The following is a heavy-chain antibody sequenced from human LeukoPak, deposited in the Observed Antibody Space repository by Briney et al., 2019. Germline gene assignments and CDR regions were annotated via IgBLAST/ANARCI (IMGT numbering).Heavy chain of an antibody. CDR3: ARVSAFGGVIVLVRDAFDI. CDR1: GYTFTSYD. Sequence: ASVKVSCKASGYTFTSYDINWVQQATGQGLEWMGWMNPNSGNTGYAQKFQGRVTMTRNTSISTAYMELSSLRSEDTAVYYCARVSAFGGVIVLVRDAFDIWGQGTMVTVSS. J-gene: IGHJ3*02. CDR2: MNPNSGNT. D-gene: IGHD3-16*02. V-gene: IGHV1-8*01.